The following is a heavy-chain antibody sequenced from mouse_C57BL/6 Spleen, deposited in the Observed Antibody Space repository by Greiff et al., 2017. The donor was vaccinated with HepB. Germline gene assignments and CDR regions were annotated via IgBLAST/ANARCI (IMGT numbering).Heavy chain of an antibody. V-gene: IGHV5-17*01. D-gene: IGHD2-5*01. CDR2: ISSGSSTI. J-gene: IGHJ2*01. Sequence: EVQLMESGGGLVKPGGSLKLSCAASGFTFSDYGMHWVRQAPEKGLEWVAYISSGSSTIYYADTVKGRFTISRDNAKNTLFMQMTSLRSEDTGMYCCARSQAPYHSNSGNYFDYWGQGTTLTVSS. CDR1: GFTFSDYG. CDR3: ARSQAPYHSNSGNYFDY.